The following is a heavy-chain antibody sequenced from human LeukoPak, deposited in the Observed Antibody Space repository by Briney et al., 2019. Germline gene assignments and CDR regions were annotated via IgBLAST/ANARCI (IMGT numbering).Heavy chain of an antibody. Sequence: PGGSLRLSCAASGFSLSSNYTTWVRQAPGKGLECVSVIYGGGNTYYADSVGGRFTISRDNSKNTLYLQMNSLRVEDTATYYCARGRWSSSGYQDYWGRGTLVTVSS. CDR1: GFSLSSNY. V-gene: IGHV3-53*01. CDR3: ARGRWSSSGYQDY. D-gene: IGHD3-22*01. CDR2: IYGGGNT. J-gene: IGHJ4*02.